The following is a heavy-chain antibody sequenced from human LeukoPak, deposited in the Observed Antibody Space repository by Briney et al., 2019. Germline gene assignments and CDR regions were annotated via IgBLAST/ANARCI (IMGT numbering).Heavy chain of an antibody. J-gene: IGHJ5*02. CDR2: ISCSSSCI. Sequence: GGSLRLSCAASGFTFSSYSMNWVRQAPGKGLEWVSSISCSSSCIYYADPVKGRFTISTDNAKNSLYLQMNSLRAEDTAVYYCARDSKSNYYDSSGYYLNWFDPWGQGTLVTVSS. CDR1: GFTFSSYS. CDR3: ARDSKSNYYDSSGYYLNWFDP. D-gene: IGHD3-22*01. V-gene: IGHV3-21*01.